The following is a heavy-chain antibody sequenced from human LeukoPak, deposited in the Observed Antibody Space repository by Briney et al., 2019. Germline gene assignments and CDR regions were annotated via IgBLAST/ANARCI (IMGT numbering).Heavy chain of an antibody. CDR1: EFSVGSNY. Sequence: PGGSLRLSCAASEFSVGSNYMTWVRQAPGKGLEWVANIKQDGSEQYYVDSVKGRFTISRDNAKNSLSLQMNSLRAEDTAVYYCARPLMYYYGSETYFWFDPWGQGTLVTVSS. CDR3: ARPLMYYYGSETYFWFDP. CDR2: IKQDGSEQ. D-gene: IGHD3-10*01. J-gene: IGHJ5*02. V-gene: IGHV3-7*01.